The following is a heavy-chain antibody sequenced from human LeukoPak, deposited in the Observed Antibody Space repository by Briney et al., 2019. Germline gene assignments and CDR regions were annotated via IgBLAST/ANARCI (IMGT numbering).Heavy chain of an antibody. V-gene: IGHV4-38-2*02. Sequence: SETLSLTCAVSGYSISSGYYWGWIRQPPGKGLEWIGSIYHSGSTYYNPSLKSRVTISVDTSKNQFSLKLSSVTAADTAVYYCAREERWLQAFDYWGQGTLVTVSS. CDR1: GYSISSGYY. CDR3: AREERWLQAFDY. CDR2: IYHSGST. D-gene: IGHD5-24*01. J-gene: IGHJ4*02.